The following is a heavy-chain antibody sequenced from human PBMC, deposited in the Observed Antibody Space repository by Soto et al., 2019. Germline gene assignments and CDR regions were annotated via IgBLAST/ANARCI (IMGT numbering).Heavy chain of an antibody. Sequence: GGSLRLSCAASGFTFSSYSMNWVRQAPGKGLEWVSSISSSSSYIYYADSVKGRFTISRDNAKNSLYLQMNSLRAEDTAVYYCARTIGPPTGYYGMDVWGQGTTVTVSS. V-gene: IGHV3-21*01. D-gene: IGHD3-10*01. CDR2: ISSSSSYI. J-gene: IGHJ6*02. CDR3: ARTIGPPTGYYGMDV. CDR1: GFTFSSYS.